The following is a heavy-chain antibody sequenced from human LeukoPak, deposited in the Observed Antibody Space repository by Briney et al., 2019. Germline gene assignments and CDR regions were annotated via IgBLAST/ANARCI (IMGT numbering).Heavy chain of an antibody. Sequence: PGGSLRLSCAVSGFSVRSYWMSWVRQAPGKGLVWVARISSDGTIISYADSVKGRFTISRDNSKYTLYLQMDRLRSDDTAVYYCAKSSAGITWFDPWGQGTLVIVSS. V-gene: IGHV3-74*01. J-gene: IGHJ5*02. CDR2: ISSDGTII. D-gene: IGHD1-7*01. CDR3: AKSSAGITWFDP. CDR1: GFSVRSYW.